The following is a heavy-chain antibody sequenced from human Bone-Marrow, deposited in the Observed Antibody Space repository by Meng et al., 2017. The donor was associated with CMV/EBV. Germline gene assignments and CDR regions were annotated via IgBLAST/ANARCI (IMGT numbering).Heavy chain of an antibody. Sequence: GESLKISCAASGFTFSSYWMSWVRQAPGKGLEWVANIKQDGSGKYYVDSVKGRFTISRDNAKNSLYLQMNSLRAEDTAVYYCARANDFWSGYNYYYYGMDVWGQGTTVTVSS. CDR1: GFTFSSYW. V-gene: IGHV3-7*01. D-gene: IGHD3-3*01. CDR2: IKQDGSGK. CDR3: ARANDFWSGYNYYYYGMDV. J-gene: IGHJ6*02.